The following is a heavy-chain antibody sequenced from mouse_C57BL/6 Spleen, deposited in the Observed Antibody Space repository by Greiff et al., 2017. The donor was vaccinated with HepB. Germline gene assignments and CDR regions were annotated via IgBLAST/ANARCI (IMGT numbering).Heavy chain of an antibody. CDR2: INPGSGGT. CDR3: ARGALYSNYLYFDY. J-gene: IGHJ2*01. CDR1: GYAFTNYL. D-gene: IGHD2-5*01. Sequence: VQLQEPGAELVRPGTSVKVSCKASGYAFTNYLIEWVKQRPGQGLEWIGVINPGSGGTNYNEKFKGKATLTADKSSSTAYMQLRSLTSEDSAVYFCARGALYSNYLYFDYWGQGTTLTVSS. V-gene: IGHV1-54*01.